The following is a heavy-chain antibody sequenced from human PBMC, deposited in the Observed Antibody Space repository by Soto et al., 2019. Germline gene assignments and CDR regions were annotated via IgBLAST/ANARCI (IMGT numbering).Heavy chain of an antibody. D-gene: IGHD2-2*01. J-gene: IGHJ6*02. Sequence: SETLSLTCTVSGGSISSYYWSWIRQPAGKGLEWIGRIYTSGSTNYNPSLKSRVTMSVDTSKNQFSLKLSSVTAADTAVYYCARDDLVPAAQVGVYYYYGMDVWGQGTTVTVSS. CDR2: IYTSGST. V-gene: IGHV4-4*07. CDR1: GGSISSYY. CDR3: ARDDLVPAAQVGVYYYYGMDV.